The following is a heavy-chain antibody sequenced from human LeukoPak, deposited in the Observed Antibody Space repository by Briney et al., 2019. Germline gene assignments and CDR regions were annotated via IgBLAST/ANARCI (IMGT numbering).Heavy chain of an antibody. D-gene: IGHD5-12*01. CDR1: GGSISSSTYY. J-gene: IGHJ4*02. CDR3: ARQAISGYDPPPFDS. Sequence: PSETLSLTCTVSGGSISSSTYYWGWIRQPPGKGLEWIGNLYYSGSTYYHPSLKSRVTISVDTSKNQFSLKLSSVTAADTAVYYCARQAISGYDPPPFDSWGQGTLVTVSS. CDR2: LYYSGST. V-gene: IGHV4-39*01.